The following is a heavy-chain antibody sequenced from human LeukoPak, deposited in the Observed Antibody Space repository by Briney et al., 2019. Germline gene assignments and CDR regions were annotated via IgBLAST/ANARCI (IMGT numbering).Heavy chain of an antibody. CDR3: ARSGYCTNGVCPQNY. D-gene: IGHD2-8*01. Sequence: PGGSLRLSCAASGFTFSSYSMNWVRQAPGKGLEWVSSTSSSSSYIYYADSVKGRFTISRDNAKNSLYLQMNSLRAEDTAVYYCARSGYCTNGVCPQNYWGQGTLVTVSS. CDR2: TSSSSSYI. J-gene: IGHJ4*02. V-gene: IGHV3-21*01. CDR1: GFTFSSYS.